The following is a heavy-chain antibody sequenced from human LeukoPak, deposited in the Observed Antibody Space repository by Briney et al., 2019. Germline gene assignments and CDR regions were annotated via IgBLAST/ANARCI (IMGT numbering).Heavy chain of an antibody. CDR2: TSYDGSNK. V-gene: IGHV3-30*04. D-gene: IGHD1-26*01. J-gene: IGHJ3*02. Sequence: GGSLRLSCAASGFTFRSYAMHWVRQAPGKGLEWVAVTSYDGSNKYYAGSVKGRFTVSRDNAKNTLYLQMNNLRAEDTAVYYCARVIGWDEPFDIWGQGTMVTVSS. CDR1: GFTFRSYA. CDR3: ARVIGWDEPFDI.